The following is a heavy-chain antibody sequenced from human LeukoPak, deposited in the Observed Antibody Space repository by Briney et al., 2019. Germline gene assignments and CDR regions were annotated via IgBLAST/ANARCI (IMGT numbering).Heavy chain of an antibody. CDR2: ISYDGSNK. CDR1: GCTFSSYG. J-gene: IGHJ4*02. V-gene: IGHV3-30*18. CDR3: AKGDPMVRGVLDY. Sequence: GGSLRLSCAASGCTFSSYGMHRVRQAPGKGLEWVAVISYDGSNKYYADSVKGRFTISRDNSKNTLYLQMNSLRAEDTAVYYCAKGDPMVRGVLDYWGQGTLVTVSS. D-gene: IGHD3-10*01.